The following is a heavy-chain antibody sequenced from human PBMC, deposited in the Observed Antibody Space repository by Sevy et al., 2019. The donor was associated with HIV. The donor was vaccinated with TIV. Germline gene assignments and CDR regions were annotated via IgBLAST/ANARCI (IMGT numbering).Heavy chain of an antibody. D-gene: IGHD2-21*01. Sequence: GGSLRLSCAASGFPFNDHAMHWVRQVPGKGLEWVSGISWNSRNIGYADSVKGRFTFSRVNARNFVYLEMNSLRPEETAFYYCAKDINRGCDGVNCYSYYYYFYGLDVWGQGPTVIVSS. CDR1: GFPFNDHA. CDR3: AKDINRGCDGVNCYSYYYYFYGLDV. J-gene: IGHJ6*02. V-gene: IGHV3-9*01. CDR2: ISWNSRNI.